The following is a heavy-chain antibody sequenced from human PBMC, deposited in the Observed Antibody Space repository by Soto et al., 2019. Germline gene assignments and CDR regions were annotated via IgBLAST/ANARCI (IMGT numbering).Heavy chain of an antibody. CDR1: GFTISSYG. J-gene: IGHJ4*02. CDR3: AKDVNYDILAGYYYY. CDR2: IRGSDGST. Sequence: EVQLLESGGGLVQPGGSLRLSCAASGFTISSYGMTWVRQAPGKGLEWVSTIRGSDGSTYDADSVKGRFPISRDNSKNTVYLQMNSLRVEDTPVYFCAKDVNYDILAGYYYYWGQGTLVSVSS. V-gene: IGHV3-23*01. D-gene: IGHD3-9*01.